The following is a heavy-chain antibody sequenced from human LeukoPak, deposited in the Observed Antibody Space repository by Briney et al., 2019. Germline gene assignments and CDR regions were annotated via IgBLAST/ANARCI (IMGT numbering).Heavy chain of an antibody. CDR3: ARDLGSFYNVKAFDI. Sequence: GGSLRLSCAASGFTFSIYAMGWVRQAPGKGLEWVSTISDSGGRTYCADSVKGRFTISRDNSKKTLYLQMNNLRAEDTAVYYCARDLGSFYNVKAFDIWGQGTLVTVSS. CDR1: GFTFSIYA. CDR2: ISDSGGRT. J-gene: IGHJ3*02. V-gene: IGHV3-23*01. D-gene: IGHD3-10*01.